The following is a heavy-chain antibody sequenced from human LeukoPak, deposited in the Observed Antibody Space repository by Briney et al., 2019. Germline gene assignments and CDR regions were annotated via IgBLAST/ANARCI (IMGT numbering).Heavy chain of an antibody. CDR2: IYHSGST. CDR3: GRVGMYSGGYYAFDN. Sequence: SETLSLTCAVYGCSFSGYYWSWIRQPPGMGLEWMGEIYHSGSTNYNPSLKSRVTISVDASKNQFSVMLSLGTAAGTVVYYGGRVGMYSGGYYAFDNWGERTPVTASS. CDR1: GCSFSGYY. J-gene: IGHJ4*02. V-gene: IGHV4-34*01. D-gene: IGHD1-26*01.